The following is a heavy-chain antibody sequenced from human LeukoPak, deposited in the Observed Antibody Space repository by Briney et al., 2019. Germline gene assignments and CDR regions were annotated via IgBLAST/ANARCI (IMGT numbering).Heavy chain of an antibody. V-gene: IGHV4-30-2*01. CDR2: IYHSGST. Sequence: SGTLSLTCAVSGGSISSGGYSWSWIRQPPGKGLEWIGYIYHSGSTYYNPSLKSRVTISVDRSKNQFSLKLSSVTAADTAVYYCARVHGARWYFDYWGQGTLVTVSS. CDR1: GGSISSGGYS. CDR3: ARVHGARWYFDY. J-gene: IGHJ4*02. D-gene: IGHD3-10*01.